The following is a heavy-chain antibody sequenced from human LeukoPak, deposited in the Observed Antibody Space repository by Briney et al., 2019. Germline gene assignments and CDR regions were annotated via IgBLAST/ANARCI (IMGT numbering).Heavy chain of an antibody. Sequence: GGSLRLSCAASGFTVSSNYMSWVRQAPGKGLEWVSYISGSSNSIYYADSVKGRFTISRDNAKNSLYLQMDSLRAEDTAVYYCARDRGYYDNSGYPYFDYWGQGTLVTVSS. J-gene: IGHJ4*02. D-gene: IGHD3-22*01. CDR3: ARDRGYYDNSGYPYFDY. V-gene: IGHV3-48*01. CDR2: ISGSSNSI. CDR1: GFTVSSNY.